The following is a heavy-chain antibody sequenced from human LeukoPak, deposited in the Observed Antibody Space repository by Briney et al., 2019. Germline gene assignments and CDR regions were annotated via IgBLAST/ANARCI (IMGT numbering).Heavy chain of an antibody. CDR2: INSDATST. Sequence: AGGSLRLSCAASGFTFSNYWMYWVRQPPGTGLVWVSRINSDATSTSYADSVKGRFTISRDNAKNTLYLQMNSLRAEDAAVYYCAKRDYCRGANCAFDYWGQGTLVTVSS. CDR3: AKRDYCRGANCAFDY. D-gene: IGHD2-15*01. J-gene: IGHJ4*02. CDR1: GFTFSNYW. V-gene: IGHV3-74*01.